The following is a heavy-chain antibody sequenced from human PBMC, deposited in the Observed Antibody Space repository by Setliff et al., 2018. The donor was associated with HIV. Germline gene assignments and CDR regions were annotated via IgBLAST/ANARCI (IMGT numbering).Heavy chain of an antibody. V-gene: IGHV4-34*01. CDR3: TRDLGAGGYFDS. Sequence: PSETLSLTCAVFGGSFSDFYWSWIRQPPGKGLEWIGEISYSGSTVYNPSLKSRVTMSVDASKNLVSLNLNSVTAADTAVYYCTRDLGAGGYFDSWGQGTLVTVSS. D-gene: IGHD3-16*01. CDR1: GGSFSDFY. CDR2: ISYSGST. J-gene: IGHJ4*02.